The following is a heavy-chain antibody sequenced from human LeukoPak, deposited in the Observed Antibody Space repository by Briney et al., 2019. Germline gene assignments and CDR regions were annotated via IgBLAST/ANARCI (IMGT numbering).Heavy chain of an antibody. CDR1: GFTFSRYW. J-gene: IGHJ6*03. CDR3: AREITRELVVVISRSEYYMDV. CDR2: INQDGSEK. Sequence: GGSLRLSCAASGFTFSRYWMNWVRQAPGKGLEWVATINQDGSEKYYVDSVKGRFTISRDNAKNSLYLQMNSLRAEDTAVYYCAREITRELVVVISRSEYYMDVWGKGTTVTISS. V-gene: IGHV3-7*01. D-gene: IGHD3-22*01.